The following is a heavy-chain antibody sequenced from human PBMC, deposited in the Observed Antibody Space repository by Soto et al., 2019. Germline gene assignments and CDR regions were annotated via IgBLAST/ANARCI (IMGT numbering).Heavy chain of an antibody. D-gene: IGHD3-22*01. CDR2: IVVGSGNT. Sequence: QMPLVQSGPEVKKPGTSVKVSCKASGFTFTSSAVQWVRQARGQRLEWIGWIVVGSGNTNYAQKFQERVTITRDMSTSTAYMELSSLRSEDTAVYYCAASSDSSGYLDAFDIWGQGTMVTVSS. CDR3: AASSDSSGYLDAFDI. V-gene: IGHV1-58*01. CDR1: GFTFTSSA. J-gene: IGHJ3*02.